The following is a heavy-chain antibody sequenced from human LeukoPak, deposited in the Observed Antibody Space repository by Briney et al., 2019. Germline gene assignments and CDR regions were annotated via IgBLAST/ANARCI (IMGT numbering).Heavy chain of an antibody. V-gene: IGHV3-21*04. CDR2: ISSSSTYI. J-gene: IGHJ6*02. CDR3: AKDISTMMENGMDV. Sequence: GGSLRLSCAASGFTFSSYSMNWVRQAPGKGLEWVSSISSSSTYIDYADSVKGRFTISRDNAKNSLYLQMNSLRAEDTALYYCAKDISTMMENGMDVWGQGTTVTVSS. CDR1: GFTFSSYS. D-gene: IGHD3-22*01.